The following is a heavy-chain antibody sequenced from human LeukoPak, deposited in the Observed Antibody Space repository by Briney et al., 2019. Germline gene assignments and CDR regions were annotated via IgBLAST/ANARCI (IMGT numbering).Heavy chain of an antibody. D-gene: IGHD3-22*01. Sequence: ASVKVSCKASGYTFTSYGISWVRQAPGQGLEWMGWISAYNGNTNYAQKLQGRVTMTTDTSTSTAYMELRSLRSDDTAVYYCARDHLLRYYASSGYGDAFDIWGQGTMVTVSS. V-gene: IGHV1-18*01. CDR3: ARDHLLRYYASSGYGDAFDI. CDR1: GYTFTSYG. CDR2: ISAYNGNT. J-gene: IGHJ3*02.